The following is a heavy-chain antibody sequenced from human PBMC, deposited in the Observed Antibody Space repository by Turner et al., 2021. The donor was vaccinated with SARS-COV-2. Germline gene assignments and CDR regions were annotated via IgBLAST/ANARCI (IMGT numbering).Heavy chain of an antibody. Sequence: QVLLRESGPGLVRPSETLSLNCNVNYIGSYFWSWIRQRPGKTLEWIAYIDHSGDTSYNPPLKSRVTISIDTSQNQISLKLMSVTAADTAVYFCARSGDSWPHDFWGPGTLVTVSS. CDR3: ARSGDSWPHDF. CDR2: IDHSGDT. CDR1: YIGSYF. V-gene: IGHV4-59*01. D-gene: IGHD6-13*01. J-gene: IGHJ4*02.